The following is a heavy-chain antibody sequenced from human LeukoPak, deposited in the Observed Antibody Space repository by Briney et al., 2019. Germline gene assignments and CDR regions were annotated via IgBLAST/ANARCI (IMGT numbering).Heavy chain of an antibody. J-gene: IGHJ4*02. V-gene: IGHV4-34*01. D-gene: IGHD3-10*01. Sequence: SETLSLTCAVYGGSFSGYYWSWIRQPPGKGLEWIGEINHSGSTNYNPSLKSRVTISVDTSKNQFSLKLSSVTAADTAVYYCARGSSITMVRGVKSPFDYWAREPWPPSPQ. CDR3: ARGSSITMVRGVKSPFDY. CDR1: GGSFSGYY. CDR2: INHSGST.